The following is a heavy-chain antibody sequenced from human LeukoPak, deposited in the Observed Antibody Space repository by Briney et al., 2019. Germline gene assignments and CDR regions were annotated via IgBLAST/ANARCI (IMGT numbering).Heavy chain of an antibody. CDR3: ARVIQYYYDSKGYFDY. CDR2: INWNGGST. Sequence: GRSLRLSCAASGFTFDDYGMSWVRQAPGKGLEWVSGINWNGGSTGYADSVKGRFTISRDNAKNSLYLQMNSLRAEDTALYYCARVIQYYYDSKGYFDYWGQGTLVTVSS. J-gene: IGHJ4*02. V-gene: IGHV3-20*04. CDR1: GFTFDDYG. D-gene: IGHD3-22*01.